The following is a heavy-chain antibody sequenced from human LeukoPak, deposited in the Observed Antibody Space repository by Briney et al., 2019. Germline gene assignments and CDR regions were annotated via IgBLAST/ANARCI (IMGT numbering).Heavy chain of an antibody. CDR1: GFTFSDYY. D-gene: IGHD2-2*01. J-gene: IGHJ4*02. CDR3: ATVPAADVWIDY. Sequence: GGSLRLSCAASGFTFSDYYMSWIRRAPGKGLEWVSYISSSGSTIYYADSVKGRFTISRDNAKNSLYLQMNSLRAEDTAVYYCATVPAADVWIDYWGQGTLVTVSS. CDR2: ISSSGSTI. V-gene: IGHV3-11*01.